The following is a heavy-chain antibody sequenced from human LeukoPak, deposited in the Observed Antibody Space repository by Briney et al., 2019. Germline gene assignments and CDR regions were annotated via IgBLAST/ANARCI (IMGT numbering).Heavy chain of an antibody. CDR1: GFTFSSYS. Sequence: GGSLRLSCAASGFTFSSYSMNWVRQAPGKGLEWVSYISSSSSTIYYADSVKGRFTISRDNAKNSLYLQMNSLRAEDTAVYYCAGGVSGYCSSTSCYAEDYWGQGTLVTVSS. D-gene: IGHD2-2*01. CDR2: ISSSSSTI. J-gene: IGHJ4*02. CDR3: AGGVSGYCSSTSCYAEDY. V-gene: IGHV3-48*04.